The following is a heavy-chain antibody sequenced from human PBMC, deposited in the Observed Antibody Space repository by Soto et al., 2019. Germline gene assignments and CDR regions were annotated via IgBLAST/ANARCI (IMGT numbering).Heavy chain of an antibody. CDR3: ARPGFFGEFYFGY. CDR2: VNPVGGGT. D-gene: IGHD3-10*01. J-gene: IGHJ4*02. CDR1: GYTFSHYY. V-gene: IGHV1-46*01. Sequence: QVHLVQSGAEVKKPGASVKVSCKASGYTFSHYYIHWVRQAPGQGLEWMGMVNPVGGGTTYAQKFQGDVTWPTDTSTATVYMELSSQKSDDTAVYYCARPGFFGEFYFGYWGQGTLVTVS.